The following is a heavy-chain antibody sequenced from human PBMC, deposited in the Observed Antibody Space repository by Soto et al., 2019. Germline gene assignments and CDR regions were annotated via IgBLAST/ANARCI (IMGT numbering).Heavy chain of an antibody. CDR2: ISSSSSYI. J-gene: IGHJ4*02. CDR1: GFTFSSYS. CDR3: ARSSPYCSGGSYYGDY. V-gene: IGHV3-21*01. Sequence: KAVGSLRLSCAASGFTFSSYSMNWVRQAPGKGLEWVSSISSSSSYIYYADSVKGRFTISRDNAKNSLYLQMNSLRAEDTAVYYCARSSPYCSGGSYYGDYWGQGTLVTVS. D-gene: IGHD2-15*01.